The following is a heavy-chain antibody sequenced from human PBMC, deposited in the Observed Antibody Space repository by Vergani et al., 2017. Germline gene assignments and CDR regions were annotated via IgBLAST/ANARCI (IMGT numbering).Heavy chain of an antibody. CDR2: MYHSGST. J-gene: IGHJ5*02. Sequence: QVRLQESGPGLVKPSETLSLTCSVSGGSMSGYYWSWIRQPPGKELEWIGYMYHSGSTHYNPSLETRVTISGDTYKNQFSLKLNSVTAADTAVYYCGRVADFYGLGSRLLDLWGQGILVTVSS. CDR3: GRVADFYGLGSRLLDL. D-gene: IGHD3-10*01. CDR1: GGSMSGYY. V-gene: IGHV4-59*01.